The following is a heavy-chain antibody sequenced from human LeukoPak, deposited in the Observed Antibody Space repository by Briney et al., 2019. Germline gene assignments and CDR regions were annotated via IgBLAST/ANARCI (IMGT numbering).Heavy chain of an antibody. V-gene: IGHV3-30*03. Sequence: GGSLRLSCAASGFTFSAYSMNWVRQAPGKGLEWVAHISYGGNNKYYADSVKGRFTISRDNSKNTLYLQMNTLRTEDTAVYYCARDRAEVGYELDYWGQGTLVTVSS. D-gene: IGHD5-12*01. CDR3: ARDRAEVGYELDY. J-gene: IGHJ4*02. CDR2: ISYGGNNK. CDR1: GFTFSAYS.